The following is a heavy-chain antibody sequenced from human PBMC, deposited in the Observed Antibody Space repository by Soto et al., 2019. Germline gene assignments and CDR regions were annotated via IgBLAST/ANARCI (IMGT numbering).Heavy chain of an antibody. J-gene: IGHJ6*02. V-gene: IGHV5-51*01. Sequence: ESLKISCKGSGYSFTSYWIGWVRQMPGKGLEWMGIIYPGDSDTRYSPSFQGQVTISADKSISTAYLQWSSLKASDTAMYYCARGKYYGSGSYPSYYYYGMDVWGQGTTVTVSS. CDR3: ARGKYYGSGSYPSYYYYGMDV. CDR2: IYPGDSDT. CDR1: GYSFTSYW. D-gene: IGHD3-10*01.